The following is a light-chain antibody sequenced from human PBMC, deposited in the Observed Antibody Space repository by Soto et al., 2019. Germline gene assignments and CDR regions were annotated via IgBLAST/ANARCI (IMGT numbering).Light chain of an antibody. V-gene: IGKV3-20*01. J-gene: IGKJ1*01. CDR1: QSVSNY. Sequence: EIVLTQSPGTLSLSPGERATLSCRASQSVSNYLAWYQRKPGQAPRLLIYGASSRATGIPDRYSGSGSGTDFTLTISSLEPEACAVYYCHQYGRSTQTFGQGTKV. CDR3: HQYGRSTQT. CDR2: GAS.